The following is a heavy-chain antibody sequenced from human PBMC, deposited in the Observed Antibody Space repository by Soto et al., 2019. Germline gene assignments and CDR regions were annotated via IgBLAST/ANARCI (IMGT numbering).Heavy chain of an antibody. CDR3: GPGPGGGGY. Sequence: EVQLVESGGGLIQPGGSLRLSCAVSGFTVSNNYMSWVRQAPGKGLEGVSVIYSGGYTAYGDSVKGRFTISRDNSKNTLYPQRKALGADVTAVFFWGPGPGGGGYWGQGTLVTVSS. J-gene: IGHJ4*02. V-gene: IGHV3-53*01. CDR2: IYSGGYT. CDR1: GFTVSNNY. D-gene: IGHD3-10*01.